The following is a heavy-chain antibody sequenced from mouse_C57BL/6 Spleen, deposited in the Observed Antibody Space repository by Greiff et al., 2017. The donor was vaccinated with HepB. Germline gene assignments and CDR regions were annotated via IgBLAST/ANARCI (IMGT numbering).Heavy chain of an antibody. CDR3: ARGGYYYGRSSHWYFDV. D-gene: IGHD1-1*01. J-gene: IGHJ1*03. CDR1: GYTFTSYW. CDR2: IDPSDSYT. Sequence: VQLQQPGAELVKPGASVKLSCKASGYTFTSYWMQWVKQRPGQGLEWIGEIDPSDSYTNYNQKFKGKATLTVDTSSSTAYMQLSSLTSEDSAVYYCARGGYYYGRSSHWYFDVWGTGTTVTVSS. V-gene: IGHV1-50*01.